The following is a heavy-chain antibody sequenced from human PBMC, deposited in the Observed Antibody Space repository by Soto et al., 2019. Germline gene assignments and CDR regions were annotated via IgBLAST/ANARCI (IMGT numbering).Heavy chain of an antibody. D-gene: IGHD3-22*01. Sequence: GGSLRLSCAASGFTFSSYAMHWVRQAPGKGLDWVAVISYDGSNKYYADSVKGRFTISRDNSKNTLYLQMNSLRAEDTAVYYCARAQEGYYDSSGYSPSWCYWGQGTLVTVSS. CDR1: GFTFSSYA. V-gene: IGHV3-30-3*01. CDR3: ARAQEGYYDSSGYSPSWCY. J-gene: IGHJ4*02. CDR2: ISYDGSNK.